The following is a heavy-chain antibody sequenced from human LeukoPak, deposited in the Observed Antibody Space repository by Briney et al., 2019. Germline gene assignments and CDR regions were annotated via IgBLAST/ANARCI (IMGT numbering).Heavy chain of an antibody. CDR1: GLAFSAYK. V-gene: IGHV3-74*01. CDR2: ISTDGYTT. CDR3: VVGGSPGY. J-gene: IGHJ4*02. D-gene: IGHD2-15*01. Sequence: GVLRLSCAASGLAFSAYKMHWVRQAPRKGLVWVSRISTDGYTTDYADFAQGRFTASRDNTKNTWSLEMNSLRAEDTAVYYCVVGGSPGYWGQGTLVTVSS.